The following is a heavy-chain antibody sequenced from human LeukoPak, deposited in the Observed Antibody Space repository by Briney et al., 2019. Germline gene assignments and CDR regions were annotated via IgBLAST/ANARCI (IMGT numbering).Heavy chain of an antibody. CDR3: AITMRRNSGSYFIGYYFDY. Sequence: ASVKVSCKASGYTFTSYGISWVRQAPGQGLEWMGWISAYNGNTNYAQKLQGRVTMTTDTSTSTAYMELRSLRSDDTAVYYCAITMRRNSGSYFIGYYFDYWGQGTLVTVSS. CDR1: GYTFTSYG. V-gene: IGHV1-18*01. CDR2: ISAYNGNT. D-gene: IGHD1-26*01. J-gene: IGHJ4*02.